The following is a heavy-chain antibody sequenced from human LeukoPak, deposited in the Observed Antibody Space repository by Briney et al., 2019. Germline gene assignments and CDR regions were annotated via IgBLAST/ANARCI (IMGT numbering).Heavy chain of an antibody. D-gene: IGHD3-10*01. J-gene: IGHJ5*02. CDR1: GYTFTSYY. Sequence: ASVKVSCKASGYTFTSYYMHWVRQAPGQGLERMGIINPSGGSTSYAQKFQGRVTMTRDTSTSTVYMELSSLRSEDTAVYYCARDLIRDPRFDPWGQGTLVTVSS. V-gene: IGHV1-46*01. CDR2: INPSGGST. CDR3: ARDLIRDPRFDP.